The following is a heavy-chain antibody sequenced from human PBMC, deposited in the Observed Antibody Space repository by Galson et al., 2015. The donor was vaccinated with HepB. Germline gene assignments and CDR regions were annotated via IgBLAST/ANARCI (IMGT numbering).Heavy chain of an antibody. D-gene: IGHD3-22*01. V-gene: IGHV1-18*01. CDR3: ARDGPRYHYGSSGKPNPADAYYYYMDV. J-gene: IGHJ6*03. CDR1: GYTFTSYG. Sequence: SVKVSCKASGYTFTSYGISWVRQAPGQGLEWMGWISPYNGNTKYAQKLQGRVTMTTDTSTSTAYMELRSLRSDDTAVYYCARDGPRYHYGSSGKPNPADAYYYYMDVWGKGTTVTVSS. CDR2: ISPYNGNT.